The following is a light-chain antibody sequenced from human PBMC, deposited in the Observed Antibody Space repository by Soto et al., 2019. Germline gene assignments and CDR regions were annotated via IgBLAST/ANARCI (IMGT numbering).Light chain of an antibody. Sequence: QSVLTQSSSASASLGSSVRLTCTLSSGPTSYSIAWHQQRPGKAPQYLMRVEGSGNYNKVSGVPDRFSGSSSGADRYLTISNLQFEDEADYYCETWDTLAQRAFGGGTKLTVL. CDR3: ETWDTLAQRA. V-gene: IGLV4-60*02. CDR2: VEGSGNY. J-gene: IGLJ2*01. CDR1: SGPTSYS.